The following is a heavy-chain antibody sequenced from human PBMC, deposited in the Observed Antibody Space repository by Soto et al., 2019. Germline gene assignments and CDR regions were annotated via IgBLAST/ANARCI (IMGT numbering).Heavy chain of an antibody. D-gene: IGHD3-10*01. V-gene: IGHV1-3*01. CDR1: GFTFTSYA. CDR3: ARDSTGHYYYMDV. Sequence: PGGSLRLSCAASGFTFTSYAMHGVRQAPGQRLEWMGWINAGNGNTKYSQKFQGRVTITRDTSASTAYMELSSLRSEDTAVYYCARDSTGHYYYMDVWGKGTTVTVSS. CDR2: INAGNGNT. J-gene: IGHJ6*03.